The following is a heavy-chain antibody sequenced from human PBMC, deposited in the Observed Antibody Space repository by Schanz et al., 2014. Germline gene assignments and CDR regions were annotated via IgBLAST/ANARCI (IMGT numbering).Heavy chain of an antibody. V-gene: IGHV3-48*01. D-gene: IGHD1-1*01. CDR2: ITYNGGTI. J-gene: IGHJ4*02. Sequence: EAHLVESGGGLVKPGGSLTLSCAASRFTVTNAWMSWVRQAPGKGLEWISYITYNGGTIYYADSVKGRFTISRDNAKNSLYLEMNSLRAEDTALYYCARDRRNADLDYWGQGTLVTVSS. CDR1: RFTVTNAW. CDR3: ARDRRNADLDY.